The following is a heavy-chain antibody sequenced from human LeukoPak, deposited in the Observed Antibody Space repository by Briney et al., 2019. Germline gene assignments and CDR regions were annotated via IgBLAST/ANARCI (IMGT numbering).Heavy chain of an antibody. V-gene: IGHV4-59*01. J-gene: IGHJ6*02. Sequence: SETLSLTCTVSGGSISSYYWSWIRQPPGKGLEWIGYIYYSGSTNYNPSLKGRVTISVDTSKNQFSLKLSSVTAADTAVYYCARDVRYGMDVWGQGTTVTVSS. CDR2: IYYSGST. CDR3: ARDVRYGMDV. CDR1: GGSISSYY.